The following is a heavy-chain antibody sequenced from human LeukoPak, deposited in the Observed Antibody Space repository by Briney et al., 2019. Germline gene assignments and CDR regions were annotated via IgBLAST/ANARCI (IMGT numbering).Heavy chain of an antibody. CDR2: INSDGSST. J-gene: IGHJ5*02. CDR1: GFTFSSYW. D-gene: IGHD2-2*01. Sequence: GGSLRLSCAASGFTFSSYWMHLVRQAPGKGLVWVSRINSDGSSTSYADSVKGRFTISRDNAKNTLYLQMNSLRAEDTAVYYCAREKYQLPPTHWFDPWGQGTLVTVSS. V-gene: IGHV3-74*01. CDR3: AREKYQLPPTHWFDP.